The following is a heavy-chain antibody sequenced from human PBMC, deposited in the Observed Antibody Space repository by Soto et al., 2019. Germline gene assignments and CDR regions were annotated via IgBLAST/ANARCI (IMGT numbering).Heavy chain of an antibody. CDR2: SNWDGDDT. J-gene: IGHJ4*02. CDR3: ARGDIAVAVSSDY. CDR1: GFNFEAYG. D-gene: IGHD6-19*01. Sequence: EVHLVESGGRVVRPGESLRLSCAASGFNFEAYGMTWVRQAPGKGLEWVAGSNWDGDDTGYADSVQGRFTISRDNAKKFLYLQMNSLRVDDTALYYCARGDIAVAVSSDYWGQGTLVTVSS. V-gene: IGHV3-20*04.